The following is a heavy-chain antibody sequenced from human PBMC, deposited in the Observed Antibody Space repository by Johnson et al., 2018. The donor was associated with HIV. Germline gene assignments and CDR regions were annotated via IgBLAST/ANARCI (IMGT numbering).Heavy chain of an antibody. CDR3: VRPAAAGRDDAFDI. D-gene: IGHD6-13*01. CDR1: GFTFSSYA. V-gene: IGHV3-30*04. Sequence: QVLLVESGGGVVQPGRSLRLSCAASGFTFSSYAMHWVRQAPGKGLEWVAVISYDASNKYYADSVKGRFTISRDNSKNTLYLQMNSLRAEDTAVYYCVRPAAAGRDDAFDIWGQGTMVTVSS. CDR2: ISYDASNK. J-gene: IGHJ3*02.